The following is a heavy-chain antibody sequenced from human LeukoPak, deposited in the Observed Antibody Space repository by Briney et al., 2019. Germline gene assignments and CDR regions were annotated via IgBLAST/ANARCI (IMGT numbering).Heavy chain of an antibody. CDR2: ISGSGGST. V-gene: IGHV3-23*01. D-gene: IGHD2-15*01. Sequence: GGSLRLSCAASGFTFSSYAMSWVRQAPGKGLEWVSAISGSGGSTYYADSVKGRFTISRDNSKNTLYLQMNSLRAEDTAVYYCAKAMDIVVVVAALDYWGQGTLVTVSS. CDR1: GFTFSSYA. J-gene: IGHJ4*02. CDR3: AKAMDIVVVVAALDY.